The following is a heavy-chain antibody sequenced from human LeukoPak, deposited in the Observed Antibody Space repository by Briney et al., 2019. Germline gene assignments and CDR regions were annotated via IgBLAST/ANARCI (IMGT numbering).Heavy chain of an antibody. CDR1: GFTFSSYA. J-gene: IGHJ6*03. Sequence: GGSLRLSCTASGFTFSSYAMHWVRQAPGKGLEWVALISYDGSDKYYADSVKGRFTISRDNSKNTLYLQMNNLRSEDTAVYYCPRDPGSLGFYYYMDVWGKGTTVTVSS. CDR2: ISYDGSDK. CDR3: PRDPGSLGFYYYMDV. V-gene: IGHV3-30*04. D-gene: IGHD3-16*01.